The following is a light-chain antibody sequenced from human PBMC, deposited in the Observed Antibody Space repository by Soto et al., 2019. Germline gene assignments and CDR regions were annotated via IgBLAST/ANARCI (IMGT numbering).Light chain of an antibody. V-gene: IGLV2-8*01. CDR1: SSDVGGYDY. CDR3: SSFAGANIWV. Sequence: QSALTQPPSASGSPGQSVTISCTGRSSDVGGYDYVSWYQQHPGKAPKLIIYEVNKRPSGVPNRFSGSKSDNTASLTVSGLQAEDEADYFCSSFAGANIWVFGGGTQLTVL. CDR2: EVN. J-gene: IGLJ3*02.